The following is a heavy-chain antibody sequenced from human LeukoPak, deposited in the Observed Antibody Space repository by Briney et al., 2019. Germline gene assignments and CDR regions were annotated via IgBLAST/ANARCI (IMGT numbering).Heavy chain of an antibody. CDR3: ARTSRGSYPTTDY. Sequence: ASVKVSCKASGYTFTGYYMHWVRQAPGQGLEWMGRINPNSGGTSYAQKFQGRVTMTRDTSISTAYMELSRLRSDDTAVYYCARTSRGSYPTTDYWGQGTLVTVSS. CDR1: GYTFTGYY. D-gene: IGHD1-26*01. J-gene: IGHJ4*02. V-gene: IGHV1-2*06. CDR2: INPNSGGT.